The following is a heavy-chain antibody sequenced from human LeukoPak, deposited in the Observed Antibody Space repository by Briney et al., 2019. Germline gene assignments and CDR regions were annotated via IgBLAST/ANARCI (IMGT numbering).Heavy chain of an antibody. J-gene: IGHJ5*02. CDR3: ARGAHPYIVVVPAAMPGPRNNWFDP. Sequence: SETLSLTCAVYGGSFSGYYWSWLRQPPGKGLEWIGEINHSGSTNYNPSLKSRVTISVDTSKNQFSLKLSSVTAADTAVYYCARGAHPYIVVVPAAMPGPRNNWFDPWGQGTLVTVSS. V-gene: IGHV4-34*01. CDR2: INHSGST. CDR1: GGSFSGYY. D-gene: IGHD2-2*01.